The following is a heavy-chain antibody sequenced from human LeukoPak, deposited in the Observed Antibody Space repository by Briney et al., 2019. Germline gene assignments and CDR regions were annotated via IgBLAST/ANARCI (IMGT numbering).Heavy chain of an antibody. CDR2: ISYDGSNK. J-gene: IGHJ6*02. Sequence: GGSLRLSCAASGFTFSSYAMHWVRQAPGKGLEWVAVISYDGSNKYYADSVKGRFTISRDNSKNTLYLQVNSLRAEDTAVYYCARDFDYYDSSGHPYGMDVWGQGTTVTVSS. CDR1: GFTFSSYA. CDR3: ARDFDYYDSSGHPYGMDV. D-gene: IGHD3-22*01. V-gene: IGHV3-30*04.